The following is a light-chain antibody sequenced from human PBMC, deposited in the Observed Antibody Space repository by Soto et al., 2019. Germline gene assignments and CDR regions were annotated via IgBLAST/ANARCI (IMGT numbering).Light chain of an antibody. CDR3: QQSYSTPRT. Sequence: DIQMTQSPSSLSASVGDRVTITCRASQSISRFLNWYQQKPGKAPKLLISATSRLQSGVPSRFTGSGSGTDFTLTISSLQPEDFATYNCQQSYSTPRTFGQGTKVDIK. CDR2: ATS. CDR1: QSISRF. V-gene: IGKV1-39*01. J-gene: IGKJ1*01.